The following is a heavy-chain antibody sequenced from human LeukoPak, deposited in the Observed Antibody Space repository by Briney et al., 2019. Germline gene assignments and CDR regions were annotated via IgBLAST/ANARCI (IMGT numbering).Heavy chain of an antibody. CDR2: ISYDGSNK. J-gene: IGHJ4*02. CDR3: ARVGIAVAGSFDY. V-gene: IGHV3-30*04. D-gene: IGHD6-19*01. CDR1: GFTFSSYA. Sequence: GRSLRLSCAASGFTFSSYAMHWVGQAPGKGLEWGAVISYDGSNKYYADSVKGRFTISRDNSKNTLYLQMNSLRAEDTAVYYCARVGIAVAGSFDYWGQGTLVTVSS.